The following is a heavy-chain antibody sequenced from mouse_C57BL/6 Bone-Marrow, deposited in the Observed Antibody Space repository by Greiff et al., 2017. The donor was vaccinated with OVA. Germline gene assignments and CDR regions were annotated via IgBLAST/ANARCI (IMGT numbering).Heavy chain of an antibody. V-gene: IGHV14-1*01. J-gene: IGHJ3*01. CDR1: GFTIKDYY. Sequence: EVQGVESGAELVRPGASVKLSCAASGFTIKDYYMHWVKQRPEQGLEWIGRIDPEDGDTEYAPKFQGKATMTADTSSNTAYLQLSSRTSEDTAVYCCTTGYTPFAYWGQGTLVTVSA. D-gene: IGHD3-1*01. CDR3: TTGYTPFAY. CDR2: IDPEDGDT.